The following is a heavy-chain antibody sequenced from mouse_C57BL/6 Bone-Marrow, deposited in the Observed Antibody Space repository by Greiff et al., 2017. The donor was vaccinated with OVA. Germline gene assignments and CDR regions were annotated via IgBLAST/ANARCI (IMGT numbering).Heavy chain of an antibody. CDR1: GYTFTDYE. D-gene: IGHD3-2*01. CDR3: TERQLRAMDY. Sequence: VQLVESGAELVRPGASVTLSCKASGYTFTDYEMHWVKQTPVHGLEWIGAIDPETGGTAYNQKFKGKAILTADKSSSTAYMELRSLTSEDSAVYYCTERQLRAMDYWGQGTSVTVSS. V-gene: IGHV1-15*01. CDR2: IDPETGGT. J-gene: IGHJ4*01.